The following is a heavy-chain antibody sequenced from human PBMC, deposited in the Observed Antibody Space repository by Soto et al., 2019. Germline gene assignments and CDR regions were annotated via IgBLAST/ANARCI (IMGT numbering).Heavy chain of an antibody. CDR2: ISYDGSNK. CDR1: GFTFSSYG. Sequence: GGSLRLSCAASGFTFSSYGMHWVRQAPGKGLEWVAVISYDGSNKYYADSVKGRFTISRDNSKNTLYLQMNSLRAEDTAVYYCAKDRGWELLSPSGAFDIWGQGTMVTVSS. J-gene: IGHJ3*02. CDR3: AKDRGWELLSPSGAFDI. V-gene: IGHV3-30*18. D-gene: IGHD1-26*01.